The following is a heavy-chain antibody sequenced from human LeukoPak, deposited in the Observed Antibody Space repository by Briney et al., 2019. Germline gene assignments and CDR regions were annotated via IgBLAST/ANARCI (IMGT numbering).Heavy chain of an antibody. J-gene: IGHJ2*01. CDR3: ARLDGNWYFDL. CDR1: GGIFRSYG. D-gene: IGHD1-1*01. CDR2: IIPIFGTA. Sequence: SVKVSCKASGGIFRSYGISWVRQAPGQGLEWMGRIIPIFGTADYAQKFQGRVTITTDETTSTAYMELSSLRFEDTAVYYCARLDGNWYFDLWGRGTLVTVPS. V-gene: IGHV1-69*05.